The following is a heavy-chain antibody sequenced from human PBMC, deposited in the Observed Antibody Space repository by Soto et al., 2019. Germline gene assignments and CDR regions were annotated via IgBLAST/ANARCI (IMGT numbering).Heavy chain of an antibody. CDR2: ISGYSGNT. Sequence: ASVKVSCKPSGYTFTVYDMCWLRQAPGQGLEWIGWISGYSGNTHYAQKLQGRVTMTTDTSTSTAYMEVSRLKSDDTAVYYCARVKSMVQYGYWGQGTPVTVSS. CDR3: ARVKSMVQYGY. J-gene: IGHJ4*02. D-gene: IGHD3-10*01. CDR1: GYTFTVYD. V-gene: IGHV1-18*04.